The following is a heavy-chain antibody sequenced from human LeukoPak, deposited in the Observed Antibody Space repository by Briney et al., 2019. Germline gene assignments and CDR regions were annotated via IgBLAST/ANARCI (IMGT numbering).Heavy chain of an antibody. CDR3: AREVADYGGYYYYHYMDV. D-gene: IGHD4-23*01. CDR1: GYSISSGYF. CDR2: IYTSGSN. J-gene: IGHJ6*03. Sequence: SETLSLTCTVSGYSISSGYFWGWIRQPAGKGLEWIGRIYTSGSNNYNPSLKSRVTMSVDTSKKQFSLKLSSVTAADTAMYYCAREVADYGGYYYYHYMDVWGKGTTVTISS. V-gene: IGHV4-4*07.